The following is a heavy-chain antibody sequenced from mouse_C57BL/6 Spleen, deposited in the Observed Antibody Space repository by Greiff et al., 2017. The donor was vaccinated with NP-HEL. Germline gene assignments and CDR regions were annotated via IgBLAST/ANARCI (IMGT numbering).Heavy chain of an antibody. Sequence: QVQLKQPGAELVKPGASVKMSCKASGYTFTSYWITWVKQRPGQGLEWIGDIYPGSGSTNYNEKFKSKATLTVDTSSSTAYMQLSSLTSEDSAVYYCARGTTVVLDWYFDVWGTGTTVTVSS. V-gene: IGHV1-55*01. D-gene: IGHD1-1*01. CDR2: IYPGSGST. CDR3: ARGTTVVLDWYFDV. CDR1: GYTFTSYW. J-gene: IGHJ1*03.